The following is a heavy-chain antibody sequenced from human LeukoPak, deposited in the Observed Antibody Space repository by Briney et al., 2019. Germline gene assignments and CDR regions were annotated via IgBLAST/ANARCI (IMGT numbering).Heavy chain of an antibody. Sequence: SETLSLTCTVSDYSISSGYYWGWIRQPPGKGLEWIGEINHSGSTNYNPSLKSRVTISVDTSKNQFSLKLSSVTAADTAVYYCARGVNSGYFDYCGQGTLVTVSS. CDR3: ARGVNSGYFDY. D-gene: IGHD1-26*01. CDR1: DYSISSGYY. J-gene: IGHJ4*02. V-gene: IGHV4-38-2*02. CDR2: INHSGST.